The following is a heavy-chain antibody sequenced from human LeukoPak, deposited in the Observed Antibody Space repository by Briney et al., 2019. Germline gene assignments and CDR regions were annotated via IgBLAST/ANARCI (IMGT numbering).Heavy chain of an antibody. CDR1: GYTFTSYG. J-gene: IGHJ4*02. D-gene: IGHD2-15*01. Sequence: ASVTVSCTASGYTFTSYGISWVRQAPGQGLEWMGWISAYNGNTNYAQKLQGRVTMTTDTSTSTAYMELRSLRSDDTAVYYCARDLGVYCSGGSCYSVNKQGPDYWGQGTLVTVSS. V-gene: IGHV1-18*01. CDR3: ARDLGVYCSGGSCYSVNKQGPDY. CDR2: ISAYNGNT.